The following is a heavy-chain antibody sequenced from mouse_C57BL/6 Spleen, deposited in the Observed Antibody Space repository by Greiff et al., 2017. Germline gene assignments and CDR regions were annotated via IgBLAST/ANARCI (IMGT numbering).Heavy chain of an antibody. Sequence: EVQLPQSGPELVKPGASVKIPCKASGYTFTDYNMDWVKQSHGKSLEWIGDINPNNGGTIYNQKFKGKATLTVDKSSSTAYMELRSLTSEDTAVYYCARRRVTTAAYYFDYWGQGTTLTVSS. V-gene: IGHV1-18*01. J-gene: IGHJ2*01. D-gene: IGHD2-2*01. CDR3: ARRRVTTAAYYFDY. CDR1: GYTFTDYN. CDR2: INPNNGGT.